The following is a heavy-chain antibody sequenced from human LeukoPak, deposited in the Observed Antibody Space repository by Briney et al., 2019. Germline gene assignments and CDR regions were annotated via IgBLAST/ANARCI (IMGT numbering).Heavy chain of an antibody. Sequence: GASVKVPCKASGYTFTSYYMHWVRQAPGQGLEWMGIINPSGGSTSYAQKFQGRVTMTRDMSTSTVYMELSSLRSEDTAVYYCARGGSSWQYDYWGQGTLVTVSS. CDR1: GYTFTSYY. J-gene: IGHJ4*02. CDR3: ARGGSSWQYDY. V-gene: IGHV1-46*01. D-gene: IGHD6-13*01. CDR2: INPSGGST.